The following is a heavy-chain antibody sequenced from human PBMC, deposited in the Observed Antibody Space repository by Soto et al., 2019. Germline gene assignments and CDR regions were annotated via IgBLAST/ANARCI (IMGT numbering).Heavy chain of an antibody. J-gene: IGHJ3*02. D-gene: IGHD3-3*01. CDR3: ARGKSITIFGVVISNYAFDI. V-gene: IGHV1-8*02. Sequence: ASVKVSCKASGYTFTSYGISWVRQAPGQGLEWMGWMNPNSGNTGYAQRFQGRVTMTRNTSISTAYMELSSLRSEDTAVYYCARGKSITIFGVVISNYAFDIRGQGTMVTVSS. CDR2: MNPNSGNT. CDR1: GYTFTSYG.